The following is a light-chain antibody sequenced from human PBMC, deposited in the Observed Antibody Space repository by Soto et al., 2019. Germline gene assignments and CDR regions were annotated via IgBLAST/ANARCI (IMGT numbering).Light chain of an antibody. Sequence: EIVLTQSPGTLSLSPGERATLSCRASQSVSSSYLAWNQQKPGQAPRLLIYGASSRATGIPDRFSGSGSGTDVTLTISRLEPEDFAVYYCQQYGSSPYTFGQGTKLEIK. V-gene: IGKV3-20*01. J-gene: IGKJ2*01. CDR1: QSVSSSY. CDR3: QQYGSSPYT. CDR2: GAS.